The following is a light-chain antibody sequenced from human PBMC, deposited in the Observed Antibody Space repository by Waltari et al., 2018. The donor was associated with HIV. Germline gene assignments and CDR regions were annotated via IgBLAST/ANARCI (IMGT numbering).Light chain of an antibody. CDR1: SSDGEAYDY. CDR2: EVS. Sequence: QSALTQPASVSASPGQSITISCTGTSSDGEAYDYVSWYQYHPGKAPKLMISEVSSRPSWVSNRFSGSKSGNTASLTISGLQAEDEADYYCCSYTSSGTLVFGGGTKLTVL. J-gene: IGLJ2*01. V-gene: IGLV2-14*01. CDR3: CSYTSSGTLV.